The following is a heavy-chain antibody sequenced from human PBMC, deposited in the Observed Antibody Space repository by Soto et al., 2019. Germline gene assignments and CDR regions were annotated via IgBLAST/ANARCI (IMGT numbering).Heavy chain of an antibody. CDR2: IIPIFGTA. D-gene: IGHD3-22*01. CDR1: GGTFSSYA. V-gene: IGHV1-69*06. CDR3: ASIGSYYDSSGYYVRLTGYFDL. Sequence: GASVKVSCKASGGTFSSYAISWVRQAPGQGLEWMGGIIPIFGTANYAQKFQGRVTITADKSTSTAYMELSSLRSEDTAVYYCASIGSYYDSSGYYVRLTGYFDLWGRGTLVTVSS. J-gene: IGHJ2*01.